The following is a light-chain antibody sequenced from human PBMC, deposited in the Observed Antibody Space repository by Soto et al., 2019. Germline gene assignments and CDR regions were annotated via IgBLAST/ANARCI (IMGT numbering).Light chain of an antibody. CDR1: QTIDSC. CDR3: QQYHIYPGT. CDR2: KAS. J-gene: IGKJ1*01. Sequence: DIQMTQSPSTLSASVGDRVTITCRASQTIDSCLAWYQQRPGKPPNLLIYKASTLASGVPSRFSGSGSGTDFTLTINSLQPDDFATYYCQQYHIYPGTFGQGTKVEIK. V-gene: IGKV1-5*03.